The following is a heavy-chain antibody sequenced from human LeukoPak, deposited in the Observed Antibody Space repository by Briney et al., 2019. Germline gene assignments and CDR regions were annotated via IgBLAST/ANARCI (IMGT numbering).Heavy chain of an antibody. V-gene: IGHV4-39*01. CDR3: ARHASVDGNWPRPLDY. J-gene: IGHJ4*02. Sequence: SETLSLTCTVSGGSISSSPYYWGWIRQPPGKGLEWIGNIYYSGSTYYNPSLKTRVTISVDTSKNQFSLKLTSVTAADTAVYYCARHASVDGNWPRPLDYWGQGSLVTLSS. D-gene: IGHD6-19*01. CDR2: IYYSGST. CDR1: GGSISSSPYY.